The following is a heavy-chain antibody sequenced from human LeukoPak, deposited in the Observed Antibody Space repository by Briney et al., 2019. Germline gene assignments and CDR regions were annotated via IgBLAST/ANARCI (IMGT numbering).Heavy chain of an antibody. CDR2: INPNSGGT. V-gene: IGHV1-2*02. Sequence: ASLKVSCKTSGYSFTDYYMHWVRQAPGQGLEWMGWINPNSGGTSSAQKFQGRVTMTRDTSITTVYMEVSWLTSDDTAIYYCARADRLDGGPYLIGPWGQGTLVAVSS. D-gene: IGHD2-21*01. J-gene: IGHJ5*02. CDR1: GYSFTDYY. CDR3: ARADRLDGGPYLIGP.